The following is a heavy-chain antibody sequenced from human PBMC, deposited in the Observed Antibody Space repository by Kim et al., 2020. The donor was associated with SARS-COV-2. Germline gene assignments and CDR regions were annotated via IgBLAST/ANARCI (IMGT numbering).Heavy chain of an antibody. CDR1: GGSISSGGYY. J-gene: IGHJ4*02. CDR3: ARVGDSGWYVLYFDY. Sequence: SETLSLTCTVSGGSISSGGYYWSWIRQHPGKGLEWIGYIYYSGSTYYNPSLKSRVTISVDTSKHQFSLKLSSVTAADTAVYYCARVGDSGWYVLYFDYLGQGTLVTVSS. CDR2: IYYSGST. V-gene: IGHV4-31*03. D-gene: IGHD6-19*01.